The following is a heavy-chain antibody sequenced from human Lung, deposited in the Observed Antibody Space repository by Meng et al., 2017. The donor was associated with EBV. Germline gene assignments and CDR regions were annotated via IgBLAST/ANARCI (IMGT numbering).Heavy chain of an antibody. J-gene: IGHJ4*02. D-gene: IGHD1-14*01. CDR2: INEDGGIR. CDR3: SRDLAGADDY. CDR1: GFPFSRYW. V-gene: IGHV3-74*01. Sequence: VELVASGGALVPPGGSLRLSWAASGFPFSRYWMHWVRQAPGQGLMWVARINEDGGIRNYADSVKGRFTISRDNAKNTLYLQMNNLRAEDTATYFCSRDLAGADDYWGQGTLVTSPQ.